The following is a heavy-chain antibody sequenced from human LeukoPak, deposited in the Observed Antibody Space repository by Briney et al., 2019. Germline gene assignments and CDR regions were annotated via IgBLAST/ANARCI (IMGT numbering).Heavy chain of an antibody. CDR1: GGSISSSSYY. J-gene: IGHJ4*02. CDR3: ARDRIYDFWSGYYVDY. CDR2: IYYSGST. V-gene: IGHV4-39*02. D-gene: IGHD3-3*01. Sequence: SETLSLTCTVSGGSISSSSYYWGWIRQPPGKGLEWIGSIYYSGSTYYNPSLKSRVTISVDTSKNQFSLKLSSVTAADTAVYYCARDRIYDFWSGYYVDYWGQGTLVTVSS.